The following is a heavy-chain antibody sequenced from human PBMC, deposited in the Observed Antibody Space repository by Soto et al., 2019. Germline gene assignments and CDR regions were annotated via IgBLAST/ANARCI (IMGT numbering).Heavy chain of an antibody. CDR1: RGTFSSCA. CDR2: ISPIFGTA. Sequence: QVQLVQYGAEVKKPGSSVKVSCMASRGTFSSCAISWVRQAPGQGFEWMGGISPIFGTANYAQKFQGRVTITADESTSTAYMELSSLRSEDTAVYYCAIADYYDSSGYYYGYNWFDPWGQGTLVTVSS. CDR3: AIADYYDSSGYYYGYNWFDP. V-gene: IGHV1-69*12. J-gene: IGHJ5*02. D-gene: IGHD3-22*01.